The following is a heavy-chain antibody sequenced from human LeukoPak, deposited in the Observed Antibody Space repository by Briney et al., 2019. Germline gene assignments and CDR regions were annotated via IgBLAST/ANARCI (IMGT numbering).Heavy chain of an antibody. CDR2: VNSDGSGT. D-gene: IGHD3-16*01. Sequence: GGSLRLSCVASGFTFSSYWMHWVRQAPGTGLVWVSRVNSDGSGTIYLDSVKGRFTISRDNAKNTLYLQMNSPRADDTAVYYCARGGTLHGFDIWGQGTMVTVS. V-gene: IGHV3-74*01. CDR1: GFTFSSYW. J-gene: IGHJ3*02. CDR3: ARGGTLHGFDI.